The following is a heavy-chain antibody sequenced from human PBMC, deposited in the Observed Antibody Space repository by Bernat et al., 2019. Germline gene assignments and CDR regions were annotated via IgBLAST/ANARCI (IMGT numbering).Heavy chain of an antibody. D-gene: IGHD2-2*01. J-gene: IGHJ3*02. V-gene: IGHV4-59*01. CDR1: GGSISSYY. CDR3: ARETKYGAFAI. Sequence: QVQLQESGPGLVKPSETLSLTCTVSGGSISSYYWSWIRQPPGKGLEWIGYIYYSGSTNYNPSLKSRVTISVATSTTQFSLKLRSVTAADTAVYYCARETKYGAFAIWGQGTMVTVSS. CDR2: IYYSGST.